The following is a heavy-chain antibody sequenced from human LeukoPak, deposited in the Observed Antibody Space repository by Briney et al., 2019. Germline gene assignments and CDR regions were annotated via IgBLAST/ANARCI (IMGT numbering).Heavy chain of an antibody. CDR2: ISGSGGST. Sequence: PGGSLRLSCAASGFTFSSYGMSWVRQAPGKGLEWVSAISGSGGSTYYADSVKGRFTISRDNSKNTLYLQMNSLRAEDTAVYYCAKDPYSSSWYFWFDPWGQGTLVTVSS. D-gene: IGHD6-13*01. CDR3: AKDPYSSSWYFWFDP. J-gene: IGHJ5*02. CDR1: GFTFSSYG. V-gene: IGHV3-23*01.